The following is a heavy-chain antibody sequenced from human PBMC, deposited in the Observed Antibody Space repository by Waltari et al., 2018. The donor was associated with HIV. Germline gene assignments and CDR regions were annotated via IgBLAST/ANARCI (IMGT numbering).Heavy chain of an antibody. CDR3: ARDHYYGSSGYYSDY. V-gene: IGHV1-18*01. Sequence: QVHLLQSAAELRKPGASVTVSCKAFGYTFTNYGITWVGQAPGQGLEWMGWISCYNGDTKYAQKVRGRVTMTTDTSTSTAYLEMGSLRFDDTAVYYCARDHYYGSSGYYSDYWGQGTLVTVSS. J-gene: IGHJ4*02. CDR1: GYTFTNYG. CDR2: ISCYNGDT. D-gene: IGHD3-22*01.